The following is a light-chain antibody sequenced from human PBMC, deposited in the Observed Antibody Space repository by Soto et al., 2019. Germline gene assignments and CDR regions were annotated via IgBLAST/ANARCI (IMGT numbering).Light chain of an antibody. J-gene: IGKJ5*01. CDR2: DAS. CDR1: QSVSRY. V-gene: IGKV3-11*01. CDR3: QQRSNRPPIT. Sequence: EIVLTQSPATLSFSPGERATLSCRASQSVSRYLAWYQQKPGQAPRLLIYDASNRATGIPARFSGSGSGTDFTLTISSLEPEDFAVYYCQQRSNRPPITFGQGTRLEIK.